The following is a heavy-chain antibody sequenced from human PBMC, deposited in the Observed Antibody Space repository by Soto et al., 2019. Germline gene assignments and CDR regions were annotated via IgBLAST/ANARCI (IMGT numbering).Heavy chain of an antibody. V-gene: IGHV3-23*01. Sequence: EVQLLESGGDLVQPGGSLRLSCAVSGFTFSRYAMNWFRQAPGKGLEWVSTISASGGSTYYTDSVKSRFTISRDNAKNTLSLQMNSLRAEDTAIYYCARDPSTGSADYWGQGTLVTVSS. CDR3: ARDPSTGSADY. CDR2: ISASGGST. J-gene: IGHJ4*02. D-gene: IGHD3-9*01. CDR1: GFTFSRYA.